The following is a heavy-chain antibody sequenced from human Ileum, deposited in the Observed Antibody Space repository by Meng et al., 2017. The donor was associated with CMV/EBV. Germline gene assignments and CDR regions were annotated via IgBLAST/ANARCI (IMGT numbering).Heavy chain of an antibody. CDR3: ARGATSLDN. J-gene: IGHJ4*02. CDR1: GFVFNNYG. CDR2: INWNGGSK. D-gene: IGHD1-26*01. Sequence: GESLKISCAASGFVFNNYGMSWVRQAPGKGLEWVSGINWNGGSKGYADSVKGRFTISRDSAKNSLYLQMNSLRAEDTAVYYCARGATSLDNWGQGTLVTVSS. V-gene: IGHV3-20*04.